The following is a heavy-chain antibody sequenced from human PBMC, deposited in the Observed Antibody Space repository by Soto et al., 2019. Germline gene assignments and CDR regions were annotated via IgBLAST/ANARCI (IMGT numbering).Heavy chain of an antibody. CDR1: GYTLTELS. D-gene: IGHD2-15*01. V-gene: IGHV1-24*01. Sequence: QVQLVQSGAEVKKPGASVKVSCKVSGYTLTELSMHWVRQAPGKGLEWMGGFDPEDGETIYAQKFQGRVTMTEDTSTDTADMELSSLRSEDTAVYYCATDRGRYCSGGSCQTAFDIWGQGTMVTVSS. CDR3: ATDRGRYCSGGSCQTAFDI. CDR2: FDPEDGET. J-gene: IGHJ3*02.